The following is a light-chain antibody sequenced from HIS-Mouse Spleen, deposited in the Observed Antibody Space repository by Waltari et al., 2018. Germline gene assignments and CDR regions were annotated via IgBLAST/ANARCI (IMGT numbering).Light chain of an antibody. CDR2: RNN. J-gene: IGLJ3*02. Sequence: QSVLTQPPSASGTPGQRVTISCPGSSSNIGSNYVYWYQQHPGTAPKLLIYRNNQRPSGVPDRFSGSKSGTSASLAISGLRSEDEADYYCAAWDDSLSGPVFGGGTKLTVL. V-gene: IGLV1-47*01. CDR3: AAWDDSLSGPV. CDR1: SSNIGSNY.